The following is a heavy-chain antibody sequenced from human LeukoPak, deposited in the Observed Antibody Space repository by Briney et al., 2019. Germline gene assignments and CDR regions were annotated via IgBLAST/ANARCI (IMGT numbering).Heavy chain of an antibody. CDR3: ARGGSGSYASFDC. CDR2: IYYSGRT. CDR1: GGSISSSSYY. J-gene: IGHJ4*02. V-gene: IGHV4-39*07. D-gene: IGHD1-26*01. Sequence: SETLSLTCTDSGGSISSSSYYWGWIRQPPGKGLEWIGTIYYSGRTYYNPSLKSRVTISVETSKNQFSLKLSSGTAADTAVYHCARGGSGSYASFDCWGQGTLVTVSS.